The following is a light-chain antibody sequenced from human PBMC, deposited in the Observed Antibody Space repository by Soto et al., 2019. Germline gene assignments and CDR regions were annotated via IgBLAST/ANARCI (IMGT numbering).Light chain of an antibody. CDR3: SSYAGSNTYVV. J-gene: IGLJ2*01. Sequence: QSALTQPPSASGSPGQSVTISCTGTSSDVGGYNYVSWYQQHPGKAPKLMIYEVSKRPSGVPDHFSGSKSGNTASLTVSGLQAEDEADYYCSSYAGSNTYVVFGGGTKLTVL. V-gene: IGLV2-8*01. CDR2: EVS. CDR1: SSDVGGYNY.